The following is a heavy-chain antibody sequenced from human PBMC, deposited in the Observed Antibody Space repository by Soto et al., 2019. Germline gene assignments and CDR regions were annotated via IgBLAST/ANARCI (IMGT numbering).Heavy chain of an antibody. CDR2: IYYSGST. Sequence: SETLSLTCTVSGGSISSSSYYWGWIRQPPGKGLEWIVSIYYSGSTYYNPSLKSRVTISVDTSKNQFSLTLSSVTAADPAVYYCARRGALEQWLVKAPYYYYYGMDVWGQGTTVTVSS. D-gene: IGHD6-19*01. CDR1: GGSISSSSYY. V-gene: IGHV4-39*01. J-gene: IGHJ6*02. CDR3: ARRGALEQWLVKAPYYYYYGMDV.